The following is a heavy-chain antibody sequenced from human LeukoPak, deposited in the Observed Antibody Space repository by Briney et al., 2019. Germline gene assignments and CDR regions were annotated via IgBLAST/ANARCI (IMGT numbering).Heavy chain of an antibody. V-gene: IGHV3-7*01. J-gene: IGHJ6*04. CDR2: IKQDGSEK. CDR3: ARGVDTTMAPADV. D-gene: IGHD5-18*01. CDR1: GFTVSNHY. Sequence: PGGSLRLFCAASGFTVSNHYMNWVRQAPGKGLEWVANIKQDGSEKYYVDSVKGQFTISRDNAKNSLYLQMNSLRAEDTAVYYCARGVDTTMAPADVWGKGTTVTVSS.